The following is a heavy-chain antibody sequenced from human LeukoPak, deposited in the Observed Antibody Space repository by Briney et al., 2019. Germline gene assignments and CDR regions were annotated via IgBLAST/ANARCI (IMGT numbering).Heavy chain of an antibody. CDR3: ARESTVGDAIDY. V-gene: IGHV4-59*01. J-gene: IGHJ4*02. Sequence: TSETLSLTCTVSGGSISSYYWSWIRQPPGKGLEWIGYIYYSGSTNYNPSLKSRVTISVDTSKNQFSLKLSSVTAADTAVYYCARESTVGDAIDYWGQGTLVTVSS. CDR1: GGSISSYY. D-gene: IGHD2-21*02. CDR2: IYYSGST.